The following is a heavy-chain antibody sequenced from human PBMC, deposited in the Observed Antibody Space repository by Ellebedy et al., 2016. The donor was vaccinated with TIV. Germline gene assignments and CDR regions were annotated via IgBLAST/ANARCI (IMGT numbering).Heavy chain of an antibody. D-gene: IGHD6-13*01. CDR2: INPSGGST. J-gene: IGHJ4*02. Sequence: ASVKVSCKASGYTFTSYYMHWVRQAPGQGLEWMGIINPSGGSTSYAQKLQGRVTMTRDTSTSTVYMELSSLRSEGTAVYYCATRIAAADPYYFDYWGQGTLVTVSS. V-gene: IGHV1-46*04. CDR1: GYTFTSYY. CDR3: ATRIAAADPYYFDY.